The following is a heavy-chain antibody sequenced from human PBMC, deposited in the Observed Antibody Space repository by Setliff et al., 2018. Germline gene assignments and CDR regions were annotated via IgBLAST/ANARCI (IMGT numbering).Heavy chain of an antibody. CDR2: TYYRGST. V-gene: IGHV4-39*07. CDR3: ARGDSSGYYYILFDF. D-gene: IGHD3-22*01. J-gene: IGHJ4*02. CDR1: GGSISSSGYY. Sequence: SETLSLTCTVSGGSISSSGYYWGWIRQPPGKGLEWIGRTYYRGSTYYNPSLKSRVTMSVDASKNQFSLKLSSVTAADTAAYYCARGDSSGYYYILFDFWGQGTLVTVSS.